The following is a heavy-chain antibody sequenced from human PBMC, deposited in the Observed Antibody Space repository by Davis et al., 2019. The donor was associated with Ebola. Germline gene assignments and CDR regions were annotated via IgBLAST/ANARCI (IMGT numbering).Heavy chain of an antibody. Sequence: PSETLSLTCTVSGGSISSYYWSWIRQPAGKGLEWIGRIYTSGSTNYNPSLKSRVTMSVDTSKNQFSLKLSSVTAADTAVYYCARGGPYCSSTSCYMKDTAMVTGLDYWGQGTLVTVSS. CDR1: GGSISSYY. CDR2: IYTSGST. CDR3: ARGGPYCSSTSCYMKDTAMVTGLDY. J-gene: IGHJ4*02. V-gene: IGHV4-4*07. D-gene: IGHD2-2*02.